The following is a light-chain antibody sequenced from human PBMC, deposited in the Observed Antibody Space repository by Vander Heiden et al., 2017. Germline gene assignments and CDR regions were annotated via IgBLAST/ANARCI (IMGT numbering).Light chain of an antibody. CDR1: QGVRNSY. Sequence: VALPHSPGTLPLSPGERTTLPSRASQGVRNSYLAWYQHKPGQAPRLLIYDVSKRATGIPDRFSGSGSGTDFTLTISRLEPEDCAVYYCQQYGNSPLTFGGGTKVEIK. CDR2: DVS. V-gene: IGKV3-20*01. J-gene: IGKJ4*01. CDR3: QQYGNSPLT.